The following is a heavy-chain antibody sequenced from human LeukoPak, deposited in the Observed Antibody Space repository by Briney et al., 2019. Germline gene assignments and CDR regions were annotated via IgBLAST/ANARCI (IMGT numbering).Heavy chain of an antibody. J-gene: IGHJ6*04. Sequence: GGSLRLSCAASGFTFSSYEMNWVRQAPGKGLEWISYMSSSGSTIYYADSVKGRSTISRDNAKNSLYLQMNSLRAEDTAVYYCAELGITMIGGVWGKGTTVTISS. V-gene: IGHV3-48*03. D-gene: IGHD3-10*02. CDR3: AELGITMIGGV. CDR1: GFTFSSYE. CDR2: MSSSGSTI.